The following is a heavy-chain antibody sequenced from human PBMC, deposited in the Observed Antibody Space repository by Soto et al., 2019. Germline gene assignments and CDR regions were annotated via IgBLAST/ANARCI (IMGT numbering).Heavy chain of an antibody. CDR2: INAGNGNT. CDR1: GYTFSSYA. V-gene: IGHV1-3*01. J-gene: IGHJ4*02. CDR3: ARVSGWYYFDY. D-gene: IGHD6-19*01. Sequence: QVQLVQSGAEVKKPGASVKVSCKASGYTFSSYAMHWVRQAPGQRLEWMGWINAGNGNTKYSQKFQGRVTITRDTSASTAYMELSSLRSEDTAVYYCARVSGWYYFDYWGQGTLVTVSS.